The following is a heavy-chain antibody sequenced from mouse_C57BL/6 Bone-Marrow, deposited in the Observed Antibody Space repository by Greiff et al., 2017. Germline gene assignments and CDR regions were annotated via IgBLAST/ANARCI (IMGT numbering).Heavy chain of an antibody. V-gene: IGHV5-17*01. CDR1: GFPFSDYG. CDR3: ALYYGNYGFAY. CDR2: ISRGSSTI. D-gene: IGHD2-1*01. J-gene: IGHJ3*01. Sequence: EVKLMASGGGLVQSGGSLKLSCAASGFPFSDYGMHWVRQAPEKGLEWVAYISRGSSTIYSAVTVKGRFTISRDNAKNTLFLQMTSLRSEDTAMYYCALYYGNYGFAYWGQGTLVTVSA.